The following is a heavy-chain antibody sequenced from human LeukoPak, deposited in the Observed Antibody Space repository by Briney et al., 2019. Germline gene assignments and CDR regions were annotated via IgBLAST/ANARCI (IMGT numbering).Heavy chain of an antibody. D-gene: IGHD2-8*01. Sequence: VASVKVSCKASGYTFISYYMHWVRQAPGQGLEWMGIINPSGGSTSYAQKFQGRVTMTRDMSTSIVYMELSSLRSEDTAVYYCARDPLYCTNGVCYSYYFDYWGQGTLVTVSS. J-gene: IGHJ4*02. CDR1: GYTFISYY. CDR3: ARDPLYCTNGVCYSYYFDY. CDR2: INPSGGST. V-gene: IGHV1-46*01.